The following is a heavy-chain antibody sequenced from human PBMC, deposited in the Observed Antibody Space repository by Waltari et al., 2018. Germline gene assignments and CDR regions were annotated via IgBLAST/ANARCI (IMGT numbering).Heavy chain of an antibody. D-gene: IGHD2-2*01. Sequence: EVQLVESGGGLVQPGGSWRRPCAALDFTFSRYWINWVRQGTGKGLEWVASIKQDESEKYYVDSVKGRFTISRDNAKNSLYLQMNSLRAEDTAVYFCARESYCTSTSCSPRGMDVWGQGTTVTVSS. J-gene: IGHJ6*02. CDR1: DFTFSRYW. V-gene: IGHV3-7*04. CDR3: ARESYCTSTSCSPRGMDV. CDR2: IKQDESEK.